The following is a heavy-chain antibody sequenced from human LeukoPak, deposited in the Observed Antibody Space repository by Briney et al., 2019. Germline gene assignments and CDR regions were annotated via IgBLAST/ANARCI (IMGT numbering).Heavy chain of an antibody. CDR2: IYYSGST. Sequence: SQTLSLTCSVSGGSISSGGYYWNWIRQQPGKGLEWIGYIYYSGSTYNNPSLKSRVTMSVDTSKNQFSLRLSSLTAADTAVYYCARDKRGRDHAFDIWRQGTMVTVSP. D-gene: IGHD5-24*01. CDR1: GGSISSGGYY. J-gene: IGHJ3*02. CDR3: ARDKRGRDHAFDI. V-gene: IGHV4-31*03.